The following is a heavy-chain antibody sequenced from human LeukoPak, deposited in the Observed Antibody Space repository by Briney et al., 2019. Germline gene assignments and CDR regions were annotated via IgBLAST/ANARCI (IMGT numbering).Heavy chain of an antibody. CDR3: ARHRGKDIVVVPAATEDTYAFDI. V-gene: IGHV4-34*01. CDR2: INHSGST. D-gene: IGHD2-2*01. CDR1: GGSFSGYY. J-gene: IGHJ3*02. Sequence: SETLSLTCAVYGGSFSGYYWSWIRQPPGKGLEWIGEINHSGSTNYNPSLKSRVTMSVDTSKNQFSLKLSSVTAADTAVYYCARHRGKDIVVVPAATEDTYAFDIWGQGTMVTVSS.